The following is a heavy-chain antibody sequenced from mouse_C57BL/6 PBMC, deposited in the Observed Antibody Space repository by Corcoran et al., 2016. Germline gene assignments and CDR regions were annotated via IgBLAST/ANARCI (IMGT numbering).Heavy chain of an antibody. Sequence: DVQLQESGPGLVKPSQSLSLTCSVTGYSITSGYYWNWIRQFQGNKLEWMGYISYDGSNHYNPSLTNRISITRDKSTNQFLLKLNSVTTEDTATYYCSRVFYPYYVDYGGQGTTLTVSS. CDR1: GYSITSGYY. J-gene: IGHJ2*01. V-gene: IGHV3-6*01. D-gene: IGHD2-1*01. CDR2: ISYDGSN. CDR3: SRVFYPYYVDY.